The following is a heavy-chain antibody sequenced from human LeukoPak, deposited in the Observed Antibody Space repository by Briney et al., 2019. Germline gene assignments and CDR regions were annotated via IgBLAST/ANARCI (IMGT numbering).Heavy chain of an antibody. CDR1: GGSLSPYY. D-gene: IGHD2-15*01. CDR2: IYTSGTT. Sequence: SETLSLTCTVSGGSLSPYYWNWVRPPAGKGLEWIGRIYTSGTTAYNPSLKSRVTISLDKSKNQFSLKMSSVTAADTAVYYCARVYCSGGSCSHFDFWGQGTLVTVSS. CDR3: ARVYCSGGSCSHFDF. J-gene: IGHJ4*02. V-gene: IGHV4-4*07.